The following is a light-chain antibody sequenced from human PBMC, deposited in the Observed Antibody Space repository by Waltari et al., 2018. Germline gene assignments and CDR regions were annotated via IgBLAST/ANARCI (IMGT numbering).Light chain of an antibody. V-gene: IGKV3-11*01. CDR3: QQRSNWPPIT. Sequence: EIVLTQSPATLSSSPGESATLSCRASQSVNNYLAWYQQKPRQAPRLLIYDASNRATAIPTRFSGSGSGTDFTLTISGLEPEHFAFYYCQQRSNWPPITLGQGTRLDIK. CDR1: QSVNNY. CDR2: DAS. J-gene: IGKJ5*01.